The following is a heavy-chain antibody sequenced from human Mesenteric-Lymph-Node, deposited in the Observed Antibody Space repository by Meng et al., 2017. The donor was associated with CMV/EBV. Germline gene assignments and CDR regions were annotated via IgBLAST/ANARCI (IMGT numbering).Heavy chain of an antibody. D-gene: IGHD3-9*01. V-gene: IGHV3-7*01. CDR1: GFTFSSYW. J-gene: IGHJ4*02. CDR2: IKQDGSEK. CDR3: ARGGSLRYFDWGTGYFDY. Sequence: GESLKIPCAASGFTFSSYWMSWVRQAPGKGLEWVANIKQDGSEKYYVDSVKGRFTISRDNAKNSLYLQMNSLRAEDTAVYYCARGGSLRYFDWGTGYFDYWGQGTLVTVSS.